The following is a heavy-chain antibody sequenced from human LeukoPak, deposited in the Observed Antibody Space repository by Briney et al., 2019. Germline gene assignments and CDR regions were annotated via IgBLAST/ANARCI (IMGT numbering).Heavy chain of an antibody. CDR1: GYTFASYD. V-gene: IGHV1-8*01. CDR3: ARPIAAAGTRENWFDP. J-gene: IGHJ5*02. Sequence: GASVKVSCKASGYTFASYDINWVRQATGQGLEWMGWMNPNSGNTGYAQKFQGRVTMTRNTSISTAYMELSSLRSEDTAVYYCARPIAAAGTRENWFDPWGQGTLVTVSS. CDR2: MNPNSGNT. D-gene: IGHD6-13*01.